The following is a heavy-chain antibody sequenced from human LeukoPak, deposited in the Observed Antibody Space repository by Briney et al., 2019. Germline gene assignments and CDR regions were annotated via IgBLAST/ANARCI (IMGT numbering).Heavy chain of an antibody. J-gene: IGHJ6*04. CDR3: ARGVRIVPIVVVVPATQLMDV. D-gene: IGHD2-15*01. Sequence: KPSETLSLTCAVYGGSFSASCWSWIRQPPGKGLEWIGGINHSGSTNYNPSLKSRVTMSVHTSKNQAALKLNSVTAAGTAVYYFARGVRIVPIVVVVPATQLMDVGGKGTAVTVSS. V-gene: IGHV4-34*01. CDR2: INHSGST. CDR1: GGSFSASC.